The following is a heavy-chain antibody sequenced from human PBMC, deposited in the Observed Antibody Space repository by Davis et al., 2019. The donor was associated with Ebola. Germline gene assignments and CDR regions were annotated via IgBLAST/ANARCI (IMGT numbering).Heavy chain of an antibody. D-gene: IGHD6-6*01. V-gene: IGHV3-30*03. J-gene: IGHJ4*02. CDR1: GFSFSAYG. CDR2: ISKDGSTK. CDR3: ARDRKGARLYSSSWVRFDY. Sequence: GGSLRLSCAASGFSFSAYGMHWIRQAPGKGLEWVAVISKDGSTKYHADSVKGRFTISRDNAKNSLYLQMNSLRAEDTAVYYCARDRKGARLYSSSWVRFDYWGQGTLVTVSS.